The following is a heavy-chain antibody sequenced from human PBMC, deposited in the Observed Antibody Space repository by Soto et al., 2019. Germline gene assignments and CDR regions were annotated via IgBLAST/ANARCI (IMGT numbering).Heavy chain of an antibody. D-gene: IGHD2-21*01. Sequence: LRLSCAASGFTFSTYAMTWVRQAPGRGLEWVSTILHDETPFYTDSVKGRFTISRDNVRGTLYLQMNGLRVEDAALYFCAKDLFPTSGQRFFFESWGQGSLVTVS. CDR3: AKDLFPTSGQRFFFES. V-gene: IGHV3-23*01. J-gene: IGHJ4*02. CDR2: ILHDETP. CDR1: GFTFSTYA.